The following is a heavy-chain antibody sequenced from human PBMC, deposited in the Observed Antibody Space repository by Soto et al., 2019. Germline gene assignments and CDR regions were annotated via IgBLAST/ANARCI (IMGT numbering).Heavy chain of an antibody. CDR1: GFTFSTSS. J-gene: IGHJ4*02. CDR2: TRFSGGII. V-gene: IGHV3-48*01. CDR3: VRESISATTGPY. Sequence: EAQLVESGGGLVQPGGSLRLSCAASGFTFSTSSMSWVRQAPGKGLEWVSYTRFSGGIIYYADSVRGRFAISRGNAKNSLYLEMNSLRVEDTAVYYCVRESISATTGPYWGQGTLVTVSS. D-gene: IGHD1-1*01.